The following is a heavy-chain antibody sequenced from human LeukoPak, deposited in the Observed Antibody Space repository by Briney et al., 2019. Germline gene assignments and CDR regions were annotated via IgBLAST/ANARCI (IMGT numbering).Heavy chain of an antibody. Sequence: SETLSLTCTVSGGSISSYYWSWIRQPPGKGLEWIGYIYYSGSINYNPSLKSRVTISIDTSKNQFSLKLSSVTAADTAVYYCARCDYYDSSGYYPGLDYWGQGTLVTVSS. J-gene: IGHJ4*02. V-gene: IGHV4-59*01. CDR3: ARCDYYDSSGYYPGLDY. CDR2: IYYSGSI. CDR1: GGSISSYY. D-gene: IGHD3-22*01.